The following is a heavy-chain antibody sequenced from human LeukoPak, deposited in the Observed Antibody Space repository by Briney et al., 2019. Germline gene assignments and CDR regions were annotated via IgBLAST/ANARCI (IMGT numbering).Heavy chain of an antibody. Sequence: SETLSLTCAVYGGSFSGYYWSWLRQHPGKGLEWHGEINHSGRNNYNPSLKSRVTISVDTSKNQFSLKLSSVTAADTAVYYCAKSARRWLHLYYFYYWGQGTLVTVS. CDR2: INHSGRN. CDR3: AKSARRWLHLYYFYY. V-gene: IGHV4-34*01. CDR1: GGSFSGYY. D-gene: IGHD5-24*01. J-gene: IGHJ4*02.